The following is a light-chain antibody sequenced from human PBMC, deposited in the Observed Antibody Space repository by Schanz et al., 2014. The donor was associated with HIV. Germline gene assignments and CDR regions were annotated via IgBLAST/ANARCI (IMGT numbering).Light chain of an antibody. Sequence: EIVLTQFPGTLSLSPGERATLSCRASQSVSSNYLVWYQQKPGQAPRLLIYGASNRATGIPARFSGSGSGTDFTLTISSLEPEDFAVYYCQQYSYSPRTFGQGTKLEVK. V-gene: IGKV3-20*01. CDR3: QQYSYSPRT. CDR1: QSVSSNY. CDR2: GAS. J-gene: IGKJ2*02.